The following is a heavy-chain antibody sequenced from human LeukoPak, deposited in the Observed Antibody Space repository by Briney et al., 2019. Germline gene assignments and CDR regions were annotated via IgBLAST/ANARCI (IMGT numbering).Heavy chain of an antibody. V-gene: IGHV4-39*07. CDR2: IYYSGST. CDR3: ARTLYDSSGYED. Sequence: SETLSLTCTVSGGSISSSSYYWGWIRQPPGKGLEWIGSIYYSGSTYYNPSLKSRVTISVDTSKDQFSLKLTSVTAADTAVYYCARTLYDSSGYEDWGQGTLVTVSS. J-gene: IGHJ4*02. CDR1: GGSISSSSYY. D-gene: IGHD3-22*01.